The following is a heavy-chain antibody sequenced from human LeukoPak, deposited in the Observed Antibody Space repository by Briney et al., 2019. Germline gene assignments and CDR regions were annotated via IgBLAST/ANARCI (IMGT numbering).Heavy chain of an antibody. CDR3: ARARPKYYYVSSGYYYPLLDAFDI. J-gene: IGHJ3*02. Sequence: TLSLTCAVSGGSISSGGYSWSWIRQPPGQGLEWIGYIYHSGSTYYNPSLKSRVTISVDTSKNQFSPKLSSVTAADTAVYYCARARPKYYYVSSGYYYPLLDAFDIWGQGTMVTVSS. D-gene: IGHD3-22*01. V-gene: IGHV4-30-2*01. CDR2: IYHSGST. CDR1: GGSISSGGYS.